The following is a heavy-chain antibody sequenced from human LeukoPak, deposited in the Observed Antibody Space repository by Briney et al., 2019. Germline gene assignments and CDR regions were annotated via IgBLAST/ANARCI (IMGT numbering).Heavy chain of an antibody. Sequence: SETLSLTCAVYGGSFSGYYWSWIRQPPGKGLEWIGEINHSGSTNYNPSLKSRVTISVDTSKNQFSLKLSSVTAADTAVYYCARTCYYDSSGPPNYYYYYGMDVWGQGTTVTVSS. D-gene: IGHD3-22*01. V-gene: IGHV4-34*01. CDR3: ARTCYYDSSGPPNYYYYYGMDV. CDR2: INHSGST. J-gene: IGHJ6*02. CDR1: GGSFSGYY.